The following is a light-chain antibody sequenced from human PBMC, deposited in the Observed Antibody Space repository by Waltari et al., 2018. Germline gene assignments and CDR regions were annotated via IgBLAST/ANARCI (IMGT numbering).Light chain of an antibody. CDR2: GNS. CDR1: SSNIGAGYD. CDR3: QSYDSSLSGFYV. J-gene: IGLJ1*01. Sequence: QSVLTQPPSVSGAPGQRVTISCTGNSSNIGAGYDVHWYQQLPGTAPNLLIYGNSNRPSGVPDRFSGSKSGTSASLAITGLQAEDEADYYCQSYDSSLSGFYVFGTGTKVTVL. V-gene: IGLV1-40*01.